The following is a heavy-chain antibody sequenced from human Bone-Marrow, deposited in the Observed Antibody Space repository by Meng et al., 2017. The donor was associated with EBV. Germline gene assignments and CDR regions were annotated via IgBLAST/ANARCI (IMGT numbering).Heavy chain of an antibody. V-gene: IGHV3-23*01. CDR2: ISGSGGST. D-gene: IGHD4-17*01. J-gene: IGHJ4*02. CDR3: AKSDYGDYSY. Sequence: EVQSLGSGGGLVQTWRSLGLSCPAAGFTFSSYAMSWVRQAPGKGLDWVSAISGSGGSTYYADSVKGRFTISRDNSKNTLYLQMNSLRAEDTAVYYCAKSDYGDYSYWGQGTLVTVSS. CDR1: GFTFSSYA.